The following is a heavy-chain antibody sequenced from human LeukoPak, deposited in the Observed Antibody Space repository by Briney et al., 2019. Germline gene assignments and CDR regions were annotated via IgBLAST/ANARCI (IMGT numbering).Heavy chain of an antibody. Sequence: SQTLSLTCTVSGDSFSRNTYSWGWIRQPPGKGLGWIGSIYYTGRTFFNPSLKSRVTISVDTSKNQFSLKLSSVTAADTAVYYCARRGSMGGSFVGAFDIWGQGTMVTVSS. V-gene: IGHV4-39*01. CDR1: GDSFSRNTYS. D-gene: IGHD1-26*01. CDR3: ARRGSMGGSFVGAFDI. CDR2: IYYTGRT. J-gene: IGHJ3*02.